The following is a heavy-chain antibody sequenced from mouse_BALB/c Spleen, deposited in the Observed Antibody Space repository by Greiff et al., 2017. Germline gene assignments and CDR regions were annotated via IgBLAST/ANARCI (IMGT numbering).Heavy chain of an antibody. CDR3: ARYPTSTMMGY. CDR2: INPSTGYT. V-gene: IGHV1-7*01. CDR1: GYTFTSYW. J-gene: IGHJ4*01. Sequence: VKLQESGAELAKPGASVKMSCKASGYTFTSYWMHWVKQRPGQGLEWIGYINPSTGYTEYNQKFKDKATLTADKSSSTAYMQLSSLTSEDSAVYYCARYPTSTMMGYWGQGTSVTVSS. D-gene: IGHD1-2*01.